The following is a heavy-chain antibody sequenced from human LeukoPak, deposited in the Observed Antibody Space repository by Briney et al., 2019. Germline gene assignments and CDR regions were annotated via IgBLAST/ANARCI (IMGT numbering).Heavy chain of an antibody. CDR2: INHSGST. D-gene: IGHD3-10*01. CDR1: GGSFSGYY. V-gene: IGHV4-34*01. Sequence: SETLSLTCAVYGGSFSGYYWSWIRQPPGKGLEWIGEINHSGSTNYNPSLKSRVTISVDTSKNQFSLKLSSVTAADTAVYYCAGRKKMYYYGSGANNYFDYWGQGTLVTVSS. CDR3: AGRKKMYYYGSGANNYFDY. J-gene: IGHJ4*02.